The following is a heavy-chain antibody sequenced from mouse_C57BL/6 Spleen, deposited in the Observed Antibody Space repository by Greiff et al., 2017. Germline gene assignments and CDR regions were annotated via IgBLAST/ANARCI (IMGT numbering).Heavy chain of an antibody. Sequence: VQLKESGPELVKPGASVKIPCKASGYTFTDYNMDWVKQSHGKSLEWIGDINPNNGGTIYNQKFKGKATLTVDKSSSTAYMELRSLTSEDTAVYYCARAHYYGSRGAMDYWGQGTSVTVSS. V-gene: IGHV1-18*01. CDR3: ARAHYYGSRGAMDY. CDR1: GYTFTDYN. D-gene: IGHD1-1*01. CDR2: INPNNGGT. J-gene: IGHJ4*01.